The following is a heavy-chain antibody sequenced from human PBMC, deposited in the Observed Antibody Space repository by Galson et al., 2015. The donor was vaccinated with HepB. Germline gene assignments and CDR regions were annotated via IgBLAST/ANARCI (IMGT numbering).Heavy chain of an antibody. V-gene: IGHV3-7*01. J-gene: IGHJ4*02. Sequence: SLRLSCAASGFTFSNYWMTWVRQAPGKGLEWVANIQQDGSEKYYVDSVRGRFTIFRDNAKNSLYLQMNSLRAEDTAVYYCASAVSFSYYYDSSGYYYFDYWGQGTLVTASS. CDR3: ASAVSFSYYYDSSGYYYFDY. D-gene: IGHD3-22*01. CDR1: GFTFSNYW. CDR2: IQQDGSEK.